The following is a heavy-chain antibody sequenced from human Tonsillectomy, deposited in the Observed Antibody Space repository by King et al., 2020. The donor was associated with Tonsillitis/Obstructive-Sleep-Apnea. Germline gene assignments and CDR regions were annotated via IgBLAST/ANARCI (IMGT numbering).Heavy chain of an antibody. CDR2: IKQDGSEK. J-gene: IGHJ4*02. V-gene: IGHV3-7*04. CDR1: GFTFSSYW. D-gene: IGHD3-3*01. Sequence: VQLVESGGGLVQPGGSLRLSCAASGFTFSSYWMSWVRQAPGKGLEWVANIKQDGSEKYYVDSVKGRFTISRDNAKNSLFLQMNSLRAEETAVYYCARDGDYYDFWSGYYTGGFDYWGQGTLVTVSS. CDR3: ARDGDYYDFWSGYYTGGFDY.